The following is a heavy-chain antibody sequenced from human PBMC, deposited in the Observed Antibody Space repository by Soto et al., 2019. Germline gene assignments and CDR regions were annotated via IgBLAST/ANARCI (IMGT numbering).Heavy chain of an antibody. V-gene: IGHV1-2*02. J-gene: IGHJ6*02. Sequence: QVQLVQSGAEVKKPGASVKVSCKASGYTFTGYYMHWVRQAPGQGLEWMGWINPNSGGTNYAQKFQGRVTMTRDTPISTAYMELSRLRSDDTAVYYCARDGAVIVVVPAATYEGYYGMDVWGQGTTVTVSS. D-gene: IGHD2-2*01. CDR2: INPNSGGT. CDR1: GYTFTGYY. CDR3: ARDGAVIVVVPAATYEGYYGMDV.